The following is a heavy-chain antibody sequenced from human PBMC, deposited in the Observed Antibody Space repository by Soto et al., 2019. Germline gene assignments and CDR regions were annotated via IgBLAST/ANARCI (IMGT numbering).Heavy chain of an antibody. CDR3: ARTAAAGKYYYGMDV. CDR1: GYSFTSYW. J-gene: IGHJ6*02. CDR2: IYPGDSDT. V-gene: IGHV5-51*01. D-gene: IGHD6-13*01. Sequence: GESLKISCKASGYSFTSYWIGWVRQMPGKGLEWMGIIYPGDSDTRYSPSFQGQVTISADKSIGTAYLQWSSLKASDTAMYYCARTAAAGKYYYGMDVWGQGTTVTVSS.